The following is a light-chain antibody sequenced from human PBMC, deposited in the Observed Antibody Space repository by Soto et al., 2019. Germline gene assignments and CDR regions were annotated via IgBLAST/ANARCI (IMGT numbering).Light chain of an antibody. Sequence: EIVLTQSPGTLSLSPGERATLSCRASQSVSSYYLGWYQQKLGQAPRLLIYGASSRATGIPDRFSGSGSGTDFTLIISRLEPEDFAVYFCQQYGTSPWTFGQGTKVETK. CDR1: QSVSSYY. V-gene: IGKV3-20*01. CDR2: GAS. J-gene: IGKJ1*01. CDR3: QQYGTSPWT.